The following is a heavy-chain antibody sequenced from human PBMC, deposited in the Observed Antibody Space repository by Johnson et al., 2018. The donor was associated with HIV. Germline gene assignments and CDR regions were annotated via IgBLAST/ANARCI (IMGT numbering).Heavy chain of an antibody. D-gene: IGHD1-26*01. Sequence: VQLVESGGGLVQPGRSLRLSCAASGFTFDDYAMSWVHQTPGKGLEWVSGINWHGGSTGYAASVKGRFTISRDNTKNSVYLQMNSLRVEDTAFYYCARDGWEQRGETVGDGFDIWGQGTMVTVSS. CDR1: GFTFDDYA. V-gene: IGHV3-20*04. CDR3: ARDGWEQRGETVGDGFDI. J-gene: IGHJ3*02. CDR2: INWHGGST.